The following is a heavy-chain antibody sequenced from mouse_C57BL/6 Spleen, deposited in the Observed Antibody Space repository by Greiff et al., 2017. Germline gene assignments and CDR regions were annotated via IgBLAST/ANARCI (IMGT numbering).Heavy chain of an antibody. CDR3: AQIKAYYGSSYVDWFAY. V-gene: IGHV8-5*01. J-gene: IGHJ3*01. Sequence: QVTLKVSGPGILQPSQTLSLTCSFSGFSLSTSNMGIGWICQPSGKGLEWLAHIWWNDDKYYNPSLKSRLTISKDTSNNQVFLKITSVDTADTATYYCAQIKAYYGSSYVDWFAYWGQGTLVTVSA. CDR2: IWWNDDK. D-gene: IGHD1-1*01. CDR1: GFSLSTSNMG.